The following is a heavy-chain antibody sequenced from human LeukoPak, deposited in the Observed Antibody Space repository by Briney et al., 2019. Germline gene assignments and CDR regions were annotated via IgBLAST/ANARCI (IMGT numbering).Heavy chain of an antibody. CDR1: GFTFDDYA. V-gene: IGHV3-9*01. J-gene: IGHJ4*02. CDR3: AKGPGYLGY. CDR2: ISWNSGSI. Sequence: GGSLRLSCAASGFTFDDYAMHWVRQAPGKGLEWVSGISWNSGSIGYADSVKSRFTISRDNAKNSLYLQMNSLRAEDTALYYCAKGPGYLGYWGQGTLVTVSS. D-gene: IGHD3-16*01.